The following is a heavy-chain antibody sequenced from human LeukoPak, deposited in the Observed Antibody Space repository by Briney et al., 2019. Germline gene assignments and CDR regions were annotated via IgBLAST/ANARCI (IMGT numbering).Heavy chain of an antibody. Sequence: ASVKVSCKASGGTFSSYAISWVRQAPGQGLEWMGGIIPIFGTANYAQKFQGRVTITADESTSTAYMGLSSLRSEDTAVYYCARDGDIVVVPAAMRYTAMVDYYYGMDVWGKGTTVTVSS. V-gene: IGHV1-69*13. CDR3: ARDGDIVVVPAAMRYTAMVDYYYGMDV. J-gene: IGHJ6*04. CDR1: GGTFSSYA. D-gene: IGHD2-2*01. CDR2: IIPIFGTA.